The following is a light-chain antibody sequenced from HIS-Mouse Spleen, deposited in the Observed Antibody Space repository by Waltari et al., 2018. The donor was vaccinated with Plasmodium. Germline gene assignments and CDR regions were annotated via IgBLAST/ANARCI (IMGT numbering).Light chain of an antibody. Sequence: QSALTQPRSVSGSPGQSVTISCTGTSSDVGGYNYVSWYQQHPGKAPQLMIYDFSKPPSGVPDRFSGSKSGNTASLTISGLQAEDEADYYCCSYAGSYTWVFGGGTKLTVL. CDR2: DFS. J-gene: IGLJ3*02. CDR1: SSDVGGYNY. CDR3: CSYAGSYTWV. V-gene: IGLV2-11*01.